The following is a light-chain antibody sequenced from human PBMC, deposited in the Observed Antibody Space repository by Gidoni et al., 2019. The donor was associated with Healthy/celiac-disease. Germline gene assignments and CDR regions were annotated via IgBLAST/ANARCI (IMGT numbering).Light chain of an antibody. Sequence: EIVMTQSPATLSVSPGERATLSCRASQSVSSNLAWYQQKPGQAPRLLIYGASTRATGIPARFSGSGSGTEFTLTISSLQSEDFAVYYCQQYNNWPPLTFGGXTKVGFK. V-gene: IGKV3-15*01. J-gene: IGKJ4*01. CDR2: GAS. CDR1: QSVSSN. CDR3: QQYNNWPPLT.